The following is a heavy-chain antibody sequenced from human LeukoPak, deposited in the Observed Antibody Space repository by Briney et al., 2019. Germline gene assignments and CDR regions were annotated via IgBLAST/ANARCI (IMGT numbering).Heavy chain of an antibody. CDR2: SGGGGDRV. J-gene: IGHJ4*02. D-gene: IGHD1-26*01. V-gene: IGHV3-23*01. Sequence: GGSLRLSCAASGLSFNNYAMTWVRQAPGQGLERVSISGGGGDRVYDVDSWKGRFTVSRDNAENTLHLQINSLGAEDTAVYYCAQERWGARDYWGQGNLVTVSS. CDR3: AQERWGARDY. CDR1: GLSFNNYA.